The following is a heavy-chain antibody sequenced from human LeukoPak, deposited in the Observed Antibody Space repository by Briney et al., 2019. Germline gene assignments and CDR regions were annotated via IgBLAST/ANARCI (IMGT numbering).Heavy chain of an antibody. CDR2: INHSGST. V-gene: IGHV4-34*01. D-gene: IGHD3-10*01. CDR3: ARHRGGYYYGSGSYYRMKTKAGFDY. J-gene: IGHJ4*02. Sequence: SETLSLTCAVYGESFSGYYWSWIRQPPGKGLEWIGEINHSGSTNYNPSLKSRVTISVDTSRNQFSLKLSSVTAADTAVYYCARHRGGYYYGSGSYYRMKTKAGFDYWGQGTLVTVSS. CDR1: GESFSGYY.